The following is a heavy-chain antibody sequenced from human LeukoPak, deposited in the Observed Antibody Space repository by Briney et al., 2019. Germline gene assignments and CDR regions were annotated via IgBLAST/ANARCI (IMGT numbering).Heavy chain of an antibody. CDR3: AKDLHGGYSSDY. Sequence: GGSLRLSCAASGFTFNNFGMHWVRQAPGKGLEWVSFIGYEGVHKYYADSVKGRFTISKDNSKATLYLQMNSLRPEDMAVYYCAKDLHGGYSSDYWGQGTLVTVFS. V-gene: IGHV3-30*02. J-gene: IGHJ4*02. CDR2: IGYEGVHK. CDR1: GFTFNNFG. D-gene: IGHD4-23*01.